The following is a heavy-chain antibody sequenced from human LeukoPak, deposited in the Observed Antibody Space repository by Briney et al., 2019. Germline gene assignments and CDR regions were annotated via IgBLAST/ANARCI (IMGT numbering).Heavy chain of an antibody. Sequence: PGGSLRLSCAASGFTFSSYSMNWVRQAPGKGLEWVSSISSSSSYIYYAESVKGRFTISRDNAKNSLYLQMNSLRAEDTAVYYCARGSDSGAHFDYWGQGTLVTVSS. CDR1: GFTFSSYS. CDR2: ISSSSSYI. CDR3: ARGSDSGAHFDY. D-gene: IGHD6-19*01. V-gene: IGHV3-21*01. J-gene: IGHJ4*02.